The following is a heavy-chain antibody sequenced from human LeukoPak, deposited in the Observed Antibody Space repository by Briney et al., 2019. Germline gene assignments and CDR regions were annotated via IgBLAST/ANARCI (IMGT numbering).Heavy chain of an antibody. CDR1: EFTFSSYA. Sequence: PGGSLRLSCAASEFTFSSYAMHWVRQAPGKGLEWVAVISYDGSNKYYADSVKCRFTISRDNSKNTLYLQMNSLRAEDTAVFYCARGDGSFDYWGQGTLVTVSS. V-gene: IGHV3-30*04. J-gene: IGHJ4*02. CDR3: ARGDGSFDY. D-gene: IGHD1-26*01. CDR2: ISYDGSNK.